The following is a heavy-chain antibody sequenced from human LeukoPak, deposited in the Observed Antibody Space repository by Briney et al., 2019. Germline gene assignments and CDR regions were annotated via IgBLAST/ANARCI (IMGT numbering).Heavy chain of an antibody. V-gene: IGHV3-7*03. CDR3: ARRAYGLDV. CDR1: GFTFSSYW. CDR2: IKQDGSEK. J-gene: IGHJ6*04. Sequence: GGSLRLSCAPSGFTFSSYWMSWVRQAPGKGLEWVANIKQDGSEKYYVDSVKGRFTISRDNGKNSLYLQMNSLRAEDTAVYYCARRAYGLDVWGKGTTVTVSS.